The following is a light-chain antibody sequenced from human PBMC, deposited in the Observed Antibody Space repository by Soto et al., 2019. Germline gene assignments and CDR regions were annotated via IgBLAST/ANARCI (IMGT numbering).Light chain of an antibody. J-gene: IGKJ1*01. V-gene: IGKV3-20*01. CDR2: GAS. CDR1: QTVRSNY. Sequence: EIVLTQSPGPLSLSPGERATLSCRASQTVRSNYLAWYQQIPGQAPRLLISGASSRATGIPDRFSGSGSGTDFTLTISRLEPEDFAVYYCQQYGTSPTFGQGTRVEVK. CDR3: QQYGTSPT.